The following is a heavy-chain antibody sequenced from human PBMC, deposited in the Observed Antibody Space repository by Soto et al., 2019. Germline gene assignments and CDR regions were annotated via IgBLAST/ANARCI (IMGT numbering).Heavy chain of an antibody. Sequence: QVHLVESGGGVGQPGTSLTLSCAASGFTFSDYGMHWVREAPGKGLEWVALTSYDGSNKYYADSVKGRFTISRDNSKNTLYLQMSSLRIEDTAVYYSAIKIDATTTGDHWGQGTLVSVSS. CDR2: TSYDGSNK. CDR3: AIKIDATTTGDH. V-gene: IGHV3-30*03. CDR1: GFTFSDYG. J-gene: IGHJ4*02. D-gene: IGHD1-1*01.